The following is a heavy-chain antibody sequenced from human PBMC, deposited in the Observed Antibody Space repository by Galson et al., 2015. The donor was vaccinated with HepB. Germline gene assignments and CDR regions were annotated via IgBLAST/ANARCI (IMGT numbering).Heavy chain of an antibody. CDR3: ARGYSRSWYLGLGY. Sequence: SLRLSCAASGFTVSRNYMTWVRQAPGKGLEWVSVIYSGGSTDYADSVRGRFTLSRDNSKNTLYLQMNGLRAEDTAVYYCARGYSRSWYLGLGYWGQGTLVTVSS. J-gene: IGHJ4*02. D-gene: IGHD6-13*01. V-gene: IGHV3-53*01. CDR1: GFTVSRNY. CDR2: IYSGGST.